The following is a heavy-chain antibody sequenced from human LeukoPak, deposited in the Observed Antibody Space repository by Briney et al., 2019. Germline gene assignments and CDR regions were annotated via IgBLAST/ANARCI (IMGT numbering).Heavy chain of an antibody. CDR2: ISGSGGST. CDR3: ANGDFYYDSSGYYRTLEYFQH. J-gene: IGHJ1*01. V-gene: IGHV3-23*01. D-gene: IGHD3-22*01. CDR1: GFTFSSYA. Sequence: GGSLRLSCAASGFTFSSYAMSWVRQAPGKGLEWVSAISGSGGSTYYADSVKGRFTISRDNSKNTLYLQMNSLRAEDTAVYYCANGDFYYDSSGYYRTLEYFQHWGQGTLVTVSS.